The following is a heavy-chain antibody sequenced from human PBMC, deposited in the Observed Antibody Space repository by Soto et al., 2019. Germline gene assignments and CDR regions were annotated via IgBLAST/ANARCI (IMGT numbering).Heavy chain of an antibody. J-gene: IGHJ6*02. CDR3: ARGGKERFRGPGMDV. Sequence: QVQLVQSGAEVRKPGSSVRVSCKASGDRFSTYAINWVRQAPGQGLEWLGGIITFYGAAMYAQKFQGRVTITADELTTTAYMELSRLTSEDTAVYFCARGGKERFRGPGMDVWGQGTTVTVSS. CDR1: GDRFSTYA. V-gene: IGHV1-69*01. CDR2: IITFYGAA. D-gene: IGHD1-1*01.